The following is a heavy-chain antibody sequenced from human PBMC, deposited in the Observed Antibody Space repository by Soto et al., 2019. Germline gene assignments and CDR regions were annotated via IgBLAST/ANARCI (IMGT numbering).Heavy chain of an antibody. J-gene: IGHJ4*02. CDR1: GGSISSYY. Sequence: SETLSLTCTVAGGSISSYYWSWIRQHPGKGLEWIGYIYYSGSTNYNPSLKSRVTISVDTSKNQFSLKLSSVTAADTAVYYCASTEYYYDSSGHIDYWGQGTLVTVSS. V-gene: IGHV4-59*08. CDR3: ASTEYYYDSSGHIDY. CDR2: IYYSGST. D-gene: IGHD3-22*01.